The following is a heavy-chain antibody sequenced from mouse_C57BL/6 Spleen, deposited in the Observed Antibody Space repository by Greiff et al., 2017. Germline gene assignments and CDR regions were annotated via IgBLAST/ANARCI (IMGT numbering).Heavy chain of an antibody. CDR1: GFNIKDYY. Sequence: EVQLQQSGAELVRPGASVKLSCTASGFNIKDYYMHWVKQRPEQGLEWIGRIDPEDGDTEYAPKFQGKATMTADTSSNTAYLQLSSLTSEDTAVYYCTTWFGNYEDYAMDYWGQGTSVTVSS. CDR2: IDPEDGDT. J-gene: IGHJ4*01. D-gene: IGHD2-1*01. V-gene: IGHV14-1*01. CDR3: TTWFGNYEDYAMDY.